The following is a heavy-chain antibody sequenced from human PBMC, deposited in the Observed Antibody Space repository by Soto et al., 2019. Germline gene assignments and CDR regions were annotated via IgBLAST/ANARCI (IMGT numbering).Heavy chain of an antibody. CDR1: GFIFSSYD. Sequence: EVQLLDSGGDLVQPGGSLRLSCAASGFIFSSYDMSWVSQAPGTGLEWVARVSVSGGSTYSTYYADSVRGRLTITRDDSRNTIYLQMRSLRAADTTIYYCSKNYYFDSWGHGTLVSVSS. J-gene: IGHJ4*01. V-gene: IGHV3-23*01. CDR3: SKNYYFDS. CDR2: VSVSGGSTYST.